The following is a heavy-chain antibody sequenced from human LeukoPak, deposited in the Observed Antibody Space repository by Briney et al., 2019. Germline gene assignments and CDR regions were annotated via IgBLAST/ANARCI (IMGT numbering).Heavy chain of an antibody. CDR3: ARAPPPLDIVVVPALRWDYYYYYMDV. J-gene: IGHJ6*03. V-gene: IGHV4-4*07. D-gene: IGHD2-2*03. CDR1: GGSISSYY. CDR2: IYTSGST. Sequence: SETLSLTCTVSGGSISSYYWSWIRQPAGKGLEWIGRIYTSGSTNYNPSLKSRGTMSVDTSKNQFSLKLRSVTAADTAVYYCARAPPPLDIVVVPALRWDYYYYYMDVWGKGTTVTVSS.